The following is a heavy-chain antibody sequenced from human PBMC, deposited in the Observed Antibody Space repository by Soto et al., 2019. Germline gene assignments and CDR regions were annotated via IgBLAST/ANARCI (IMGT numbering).Heavy chain of an antibody. J-gene: IGHJ6*03. V-gene: IGHV4-59*08. D-gene: IGHD6-19*01. CDR3: ARSWLVNYYYMDV. CDR1: GGSISSYY. CDR2: IYYSGST. Sequence: SETLSLTCTVSGGSISSYYGSWIRQPPGKGLEWIGYIYYSGSTNYNPSLKSRVTISVDTSKNQFSLKLSSVTAADTAVYYCARSWLVNYYYMDVWGKGTTVTVSS.